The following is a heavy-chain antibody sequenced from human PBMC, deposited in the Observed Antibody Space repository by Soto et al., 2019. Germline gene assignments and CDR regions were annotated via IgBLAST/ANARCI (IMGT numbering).Heavy chain of an antibody. D-gene: IGHD6-19*01. CDR2: INTLSSAI. V-gene: IGHV3-11*01. J-gene: IGHJ4*02. CDR3: ARRLQWQLRPLDS. CDR1: GFTFSDYY. Sequence: GSLRLSCAGSGFTFSDYYITWIRRAPGKGLEWVSYINTLSSAIYYADSVKGRFTISRDNAKNSVYLQMNSLRAEDTAVYYCARRLQWQLRPLDSWGRGTLVTVSS.